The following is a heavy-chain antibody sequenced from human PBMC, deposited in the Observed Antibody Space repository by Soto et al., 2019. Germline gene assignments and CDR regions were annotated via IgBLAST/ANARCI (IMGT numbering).Heavy chain of an antibody. CDR2: IYYSGST. CDR1: GGSISSGGYY. Sequence: QVQLQESGPGLVKPSQTLSLTCTVSGGSISSGGYYWSWIRQHPGKGLEWIGYIYYSGSTYYNPSLKSRVTISVDTSKNQFSLKLSSVTAADTAVYYCARGVTMVRGVTHTPYFDYWGQGALVTVSS. J-gene: IGHJ4*02. CDR3: ARGVTMVRGVTHTPYFDY. V-gene: IGHV4-31*03. D-gene: IGHD3-10*01.